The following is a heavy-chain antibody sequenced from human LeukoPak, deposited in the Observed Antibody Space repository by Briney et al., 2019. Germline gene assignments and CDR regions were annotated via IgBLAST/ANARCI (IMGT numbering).Heavy chain of an antibody. CDR1: GGSITSYY. D-gene: IGHD4-23*01. V-gene: IGHV4-59*01. J-gene: IGHJ4*02. Sequence: SETLSLTCTVSGGSITSYYRSWIRQSPGKGLEWIGYMYYSGSNKYNPSLKSRVTISVDTSKNQFSLKLSSVTAADTAVYYCARLPMAVTPHVDHWGQGTLVTVSS. CDR2: MYYSGSN. CDR3: ARLPMAVTPHVDH.